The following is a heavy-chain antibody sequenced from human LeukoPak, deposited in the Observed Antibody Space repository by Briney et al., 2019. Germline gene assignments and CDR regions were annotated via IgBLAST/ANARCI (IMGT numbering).Heavy chain of an antibody. CDR1: GGSFSGYY. J-gene: IGHJ6*02. CDR2: IDHSGST. Sequence: SETLSLTCAVYGGSFSGYYWSWIRQPPGKGLEWIGEIDHSGSTNYNPSLKSRVTISVDTSKNQFSLKLSSVTAADTAVYYCARERCSSTSCYLSGGVDVWGQGTTVTVSS. CDR3: ARERCSSTSCYLSGGVDV. D-gene: IGHD2-2*01. V-gene: IGHV4-34*01.